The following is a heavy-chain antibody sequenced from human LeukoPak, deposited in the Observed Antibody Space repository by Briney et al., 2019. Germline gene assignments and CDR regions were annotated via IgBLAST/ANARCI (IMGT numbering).Heavy chain of an antibody. V-gene: IGHV3-23*01. J-gene: IGHJ5*02. CDR3: AKDRVSPGFNWFDP. Sequence: GGSLRLSCAASGVIISSYAISWLRQAPGKGLEWVSAINGRGDNTYYADFVKGRFTISRDNSKSTVYLQMNSLRTEDTAVYYCAKDRVSPGFNWFDPWGQGTLVTVSS. CDR2: INGRGDNT. D-gene: IGHD2/OR15-2a*01. CDR1: GVIISSYA.